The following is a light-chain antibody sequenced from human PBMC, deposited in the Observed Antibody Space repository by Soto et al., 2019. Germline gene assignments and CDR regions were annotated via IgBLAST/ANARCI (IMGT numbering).Light chain of an antibody. Sequence: QSALTQPASVSGSPGQSITISCTGTSSDVGGYNYVSWYQQHPGKAPKLMIYDVSNRPSGVSNRCSGAKSGHTASLTISGLQAEDEADYYCRSYTSSSTYVCGTGTKLTVL. CDR2: DVS. CDR3: RSYTSSSTYV. V-gene: IGLV2-14*01. J-gene: IGLJ1*01. CDR1: SSDVGGYNY.